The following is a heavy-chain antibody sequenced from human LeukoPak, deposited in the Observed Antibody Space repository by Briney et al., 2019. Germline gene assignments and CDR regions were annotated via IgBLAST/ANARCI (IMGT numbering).Heavy chain of an antibody. CDR1: GFTFSSYA. D-gene: IGHD2-2*01. CDR2: ISGSGGST. J-gene: IGHJ5*02. V-gene: IGHV3-23*01. Sequence: GGSLRLSCAASGFTFSSYAMSWVRQAPGKGLEWVSAISGSGGSTYYADSVKGRFTISRDNSKNTLYLQMNSLRAEDTAVYYCAKDKEDIVVVPAVNWFDPWGQGTLVTVSS. CDR3: AKDKEDIVVVPAVNWFDP.